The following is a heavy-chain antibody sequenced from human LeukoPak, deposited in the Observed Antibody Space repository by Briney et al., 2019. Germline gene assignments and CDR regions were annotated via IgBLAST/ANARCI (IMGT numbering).Heavy chain of an antibody. J-gene: IGHJ4*02. CDR2: FDPEDGET. V-gene: IGHV1-24*01. D-gene: IGHD3-3*01. CDR3: ATNQLDLRFLRFRFDY. Sequence: ASVKVSCKVSGYTLTELSMHWVRQAPGKGLEWMGGFDPEDGETIYAQKFQGRVTMTEDTSTDTAYMELSSLRSEDTAVYYCATNQLDLRFLRFRFDYWGQGTLVTVSS. CDR1: GYTLTELS.